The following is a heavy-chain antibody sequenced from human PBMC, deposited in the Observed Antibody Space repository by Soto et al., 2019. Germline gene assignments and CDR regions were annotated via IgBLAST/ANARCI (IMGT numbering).Heavy chain of an antibody. V-gene: IGHV1-18*01. J-gene: IGHJ5*02. Sequence: GASVKVSCKASGDILTSYGISWVRQAPGQGIEWMGWISAYNGNTNYAQKFQGRVTMTTDTSKSTAYMELRSLRSDDTAVYYCARDQEGITMIVGGTWGQGTLVTVSS. CDR1: GDILTSYG. CDR2: ISAYNGNT. D-gene: IGHD3-22*01. CDR3: ARDQEGITMIVGGT.